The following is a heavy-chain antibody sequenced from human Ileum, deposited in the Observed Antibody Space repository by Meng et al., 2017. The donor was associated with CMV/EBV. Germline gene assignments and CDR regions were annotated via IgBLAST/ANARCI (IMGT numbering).Heavy chain of an antibody. J-gene: IGHJ4*02. Sequence: QLQQAGPGLVKPSQPLSPTCDISGDSVSTNNVAWNWIRQSPLRGLEWLGRTAYRSKWDYEYSVSVKSRITISPDTSKNQFSLQLRSVTPEDTAVYYCARESELLRFDHWGQGTLVTVSS. CDR3: ARESELLRFDH. D-gene: IGHD6-6*01. V-gene: IGHV6-1*01. CDR1: GDSVSTNNVA. CDR2: TAYRSKWDY.